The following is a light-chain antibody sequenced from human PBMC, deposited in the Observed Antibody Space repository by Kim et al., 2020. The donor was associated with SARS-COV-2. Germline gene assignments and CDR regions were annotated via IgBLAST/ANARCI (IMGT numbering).Light chain of an antibody. CDR1: QSVTSSY. V-gene: IGKV3-20*01. J-gene: IGKJ4*01. Sequence: LSPGERATLSCRASQSVTSSYLAWYQQKPGQAPRLLIYGASSRATGIPDRVSGSGSGSDFTLTISRLEPEDSAVYYCQQYGSPLLTFGGGTKVEI. CDR2: GAS. CDR3: QQYGSPLLT.